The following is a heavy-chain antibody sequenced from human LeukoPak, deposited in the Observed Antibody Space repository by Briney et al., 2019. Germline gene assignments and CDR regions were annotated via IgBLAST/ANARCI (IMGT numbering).Heavy chain of an antibody. CDR2: IIPIFGTA. Sequence: SVKVSCKASGGTSSSYAISWVRQAPGQGPEWMGGIIPIFGTANYAQKFQGRVTITADESTSTAYMELSSLRSEDTAVYYCARSPSGYYYDYWGQGTLVTVSS. CDR1: GGTSSSYA. V-gene: IGHV1-69*13. D-gene: IGHD3-22*01. CDR3: ARSPSGYYYDY. J-gene: IGHJ4*02.